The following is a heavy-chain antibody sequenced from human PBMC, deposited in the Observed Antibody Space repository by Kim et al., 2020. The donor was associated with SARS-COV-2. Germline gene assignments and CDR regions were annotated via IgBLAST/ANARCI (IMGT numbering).Heavy chain of an antibody. CDR3: ARGGDGSGFTQKNWFDP. CDR2: IYHSGST. J-gene: IGHJ5*02. D-gene: IGHD3-22*01. V-gene: IGHV4-30-2*01. Sequence: SETLSLTCAVSGGSISSGGYSWSWIRQPPGKGLEWIGYIYHSGSTYYNPSLKSRVTISVDRSKNQFSLKLSSVTAADTAVYYCARGGDGSGFTQKNWFDPWGQGTLVTVSS. CDR1: GGSISSGGYS.